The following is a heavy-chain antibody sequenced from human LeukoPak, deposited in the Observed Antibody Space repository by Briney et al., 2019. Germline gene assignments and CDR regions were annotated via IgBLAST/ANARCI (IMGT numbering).Heavy chain of an antibody. CDR1: GGSFSGYY. V-gene: IGHV4-34*01. D-gene: IGHD6-13*01. CDR2: INHSGST. CDR3: ARAPGIAAAGLPP. J-gene: IGHJ5*02. Sequence: SETLSLTCAVYGGSFSGYYWSWIRQPPGKGLEWIGEINHSGSTNYNPSLKSRVTISVDTSKSQFSLKLSSVTAADTAVYYCARAPGIAAAGLPPWGQGTLVTVSS.